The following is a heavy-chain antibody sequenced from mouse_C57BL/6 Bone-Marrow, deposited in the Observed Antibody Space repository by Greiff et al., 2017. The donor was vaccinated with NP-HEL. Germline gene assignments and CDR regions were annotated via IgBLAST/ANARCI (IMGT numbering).Heavy chain of an antibody. CDR3: ASGANWDAMDY. V-gene: IGHV3-8*01. Sequence: VQLQQSGPGLAKPSQTLSLTCSVSGYSITSDYWNWIRKFPGNKLEYIGYISYSGSTYYNPSLKSRNSITRDTSKTQYYLQLNSVTTEDTATYYCASGANWDAMDYWGQGTSVTVSS. D-gene: IGHD4-1*01. J-gene: IGHJ4*01. CDR1: GYSITSDY. CDR2: ISYSGST.